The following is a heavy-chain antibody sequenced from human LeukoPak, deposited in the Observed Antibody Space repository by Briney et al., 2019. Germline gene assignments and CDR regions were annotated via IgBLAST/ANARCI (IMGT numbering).Heavy chain of an antibody. D-gene: IGHD2/OR15-2a*01. Sequence: GGPLRLSCAASGFSFRGYWMTWVRAARGEGVEWVANIKEDGSEKYYADFVKGRFTISRDNAKNSLDLQMNSLRAEDTAVYYCARRGSTDYWGQGTLVTVSS. CDR3: ARRGSTDY. CDR1: GFSFRGYW. J-gene: IGHJ4*02. CDR2: IKEDGSEK. V-gene: IGHV3-7*03.